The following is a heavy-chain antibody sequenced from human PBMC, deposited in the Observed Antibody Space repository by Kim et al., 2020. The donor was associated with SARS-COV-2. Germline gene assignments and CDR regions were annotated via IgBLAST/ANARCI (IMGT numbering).Heavy chain of an antibody. Sequence: SETLSLTCTVSGGSISSSSYYWGWIRQPPGKGLEWIGSIYYSGSTYYNPSLKSRVTISVDTSKNQFSLKLSSVTAADTAVYYCARRPTWGGLDYWGQGTLVPVSS. CDR2: IYYSGST. J-gene: IGHJ4*02. CDR3: ARRPTWGGLDY. V-gene: IGHV4-39*01. CDR1: GGSISSSSYY. D-gene: IGHD3-16*01.